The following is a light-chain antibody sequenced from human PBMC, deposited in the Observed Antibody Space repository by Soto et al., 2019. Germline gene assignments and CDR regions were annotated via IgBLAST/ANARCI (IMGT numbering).Light chain of an antibody. CDR1: QSINSW. V-gene: IGKV1-5*01. Sequence: DIRMTQSPSTLSASVGDRVTITCRASQSINSWLAWYQQKPGKAPNLLISDASSLESGVPSRFSGSGSGTEFTLTISSLQPGDFATYYCQQYNYYPYTFGQGTKLEIK. CDR2: DAS. CDR3: QQYNYYPYT. J-gene: IGKJ2*01.